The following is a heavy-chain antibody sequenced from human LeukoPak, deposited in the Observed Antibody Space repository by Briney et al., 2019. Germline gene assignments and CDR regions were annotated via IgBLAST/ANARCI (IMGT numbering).Heavy chain of an antibody. Sequence: SETLSLTCTVSGGSISSYYWSWIRQPPGKGLEWIGEINHSGSTNYNPSLKSRVTISVDTSKNQFSLKLSSVTAADTAVYYCARHRLWFGEFVWGQGTLVTVSS. CDR1: GGSISSYY. J-gene: IGHJ4*02. CDR3: ARHRLWFGEFV. V-gene: IGHV4-34*01. D-gene: IGHD3-10*01. CDR2: INHSGST.